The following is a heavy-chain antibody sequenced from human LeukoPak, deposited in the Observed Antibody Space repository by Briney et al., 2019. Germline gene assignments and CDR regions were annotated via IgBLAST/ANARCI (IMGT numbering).Heavy chain of an antibody. D-gene: IGHD5-18*01. CDR3: ARGYSYGIFDY. CDR1: GGSISSGCYS. V-gene: IGHV4-30-2*01. J-gene: IGHJ4*02. CDR2: IYHSGST. Sequence: TSQTLSLTCAVSGGSISSGCYSWSWIRQPPGKGLEWIGYIYHSGSTYYNPSLKSRVTISVDRSKNQFSLKLSSVTAADTAVYYCARGYSYGIFDYWGQGTLVTVSS.